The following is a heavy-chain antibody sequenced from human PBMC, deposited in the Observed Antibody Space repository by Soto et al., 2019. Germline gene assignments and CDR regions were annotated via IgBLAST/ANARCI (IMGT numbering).Heavy chain of an antibody. J-gene: IGHJ4*02. CDR3: ATTYSSFDN. Sequence: SETLSLTCTVSGSSISSSRYYWAWIRQPPGKGLEWIGSIYKSGSTDYNLSLKSRVTMSVDTSKNQFSLILISVTAADTAVYYCATTYSSFDNWGQGTLVTVSS. CDR1: GSSISSSRYY. V-gene: IGHV4-39*01. D-gene: IGHD1-26*01. CDR2: IYKSGST.